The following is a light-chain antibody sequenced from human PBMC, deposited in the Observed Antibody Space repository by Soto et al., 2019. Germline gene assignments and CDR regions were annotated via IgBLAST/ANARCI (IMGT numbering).Light chain of an antibody. Sequence: SYELTQPPSVSVSPGQTASITCSGDKLGDKYACWYQQKPGQSPVLVIYQDSKRPSGIPERFSGSNSGNTATLTISGTQAMDEADYYCQAWDSSTAFGGGPMLTVL. CDR2: QDS. V-gene: IGLV3-1*01. CDR1: KLGDKY. CDR3: QAWDSSTA. J-gene: IGLJ2*01.